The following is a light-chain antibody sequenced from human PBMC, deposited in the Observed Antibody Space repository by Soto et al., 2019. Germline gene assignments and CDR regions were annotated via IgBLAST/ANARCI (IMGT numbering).Light chain of an antibody. CDR1: SSNI. J-gene: IGLJ2*01. CDR3: GMWDSSLSVVV. Sequence: QSVLTQPPSVSAAPGQKVTISCSGSSSNIVSWYQQLPGTAPKLLIYDNNKRPSGIPDRFSGSKSGTSATLGITGLQTGDEADSYCGMWDSSLSVVVFGGGTKLTVL. CDR2: DNN. V-gene: IGLV1-51*01.